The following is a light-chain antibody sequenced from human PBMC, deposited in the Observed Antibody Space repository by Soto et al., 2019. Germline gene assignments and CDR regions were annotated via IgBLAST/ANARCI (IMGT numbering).Light chain of an antibody. CDR2: DVT. V-gene: IGKV3D-15*01. CDR3: QQYNNWPRT. J-gene: IGKJ4*01. Sequence: EIVLTQSPATLSLSPGERATLSCRASQSVSSYLAWYQQKPGQAPRLLIYDVTTRATGLPTRFSGSGSGTEFTLTISSLQSEDFAAYYCQQYNNWPRTFGGGTKVDIK. CDR1: QSVSSY.